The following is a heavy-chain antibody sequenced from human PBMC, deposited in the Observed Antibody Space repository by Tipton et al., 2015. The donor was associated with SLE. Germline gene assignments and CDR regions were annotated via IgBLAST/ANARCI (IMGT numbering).Heavy chain of an antibody. Sequence: LRLSCTVSGHSISTTYYWGWIRQPPGKGLEWIGNIYHSGSTFYNPSLESRVTISVDTSKNHFSLKLSSVTAADTAIYYCARGMVTWRGAILGVDVWGQGTSVNVSS. CDR3: ARGMVTWRGAILGVDV. CDR1: GHSISTTYY. J-gene: IGHJ6*02. V-gene: IGHV4-38-2*02. D-gene: IGHD2-21*02. CDR2: IYHSGST.